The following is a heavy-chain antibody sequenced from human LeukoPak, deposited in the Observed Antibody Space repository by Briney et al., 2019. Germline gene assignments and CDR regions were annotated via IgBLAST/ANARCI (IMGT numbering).Heavy chain of an antibody. CDR2: IYYSGST. D-gene: IGHD2-21*02. J-gene: IGHJ5*02. CDR3: ARQLAVPYCGGDYYSAIAHWFDP. CDR1: GGSISSYY. V-gene: IGHV4-59*01. Sequence: PSETLSLTCTVSGGSISSYYWSWIRQPPGKGLEWIGYIYYSGSTNYNPSLKSRVTISVDTSKNQFSLKLSSVTAADTAVYYCARQLAVPYCGGDYYSAIAHWFDPWGQGTLVTVSS.